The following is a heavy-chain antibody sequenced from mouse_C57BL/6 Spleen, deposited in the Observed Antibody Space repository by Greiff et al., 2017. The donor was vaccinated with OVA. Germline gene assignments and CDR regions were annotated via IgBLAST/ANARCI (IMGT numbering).Heavy chain of an antibody. D-gene: IGHD2-4*01. V-gene: IGHV3-6*01. CDR1: GYSITSGYY. Sequence: ESGPGLVKPSQSLSLTCSVTGYSITSGYYWNWIRQFPGNKLEWMGYISYDGSNNYNPSLKNRISITRDTSKNQFFLKLNSVTTEDTATYYCASGRYDSNFDYWGQGATLTVSS. J-gene: IGHJ2*01. CDR2: ISYDGSN. CDR3: ASGRYDSNFDY.